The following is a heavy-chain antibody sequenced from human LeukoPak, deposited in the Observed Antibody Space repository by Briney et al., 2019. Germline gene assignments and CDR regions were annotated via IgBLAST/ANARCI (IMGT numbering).Heavy chain of an antibody. CDR2: ISGSGGSS. D-gene: IGHD3-10*01. CDR1: GFTFSSYA. J-gene: IGHJ4*02. Sequence: GGSLRLSCAASGFTFSSYAMSWVRQAPGKGLEWVSAISGSGGSSYYADSVKGRFTISRDNSKNTLYLQMNSLRAEDTAVYYCAKVQSGMVRAASDYWGQGTLVTVSS. CDR3: AKVQSGMVRAASDY. V-gene: IGHV3-23*01.